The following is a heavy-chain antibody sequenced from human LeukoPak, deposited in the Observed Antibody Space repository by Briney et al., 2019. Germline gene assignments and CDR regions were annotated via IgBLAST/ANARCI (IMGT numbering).Heavy chain of an antibody. V-gene: IGHV3-9*01. J-gene: IGHJ4*02. CDR1: GFTFDEYA. CDR3: AKDKQCTSTSCYFFDY. D-gene: IGHD2-2*01. Sequence: GGSLRLSCAASGFTFDEYAMHWVRQAPGKGLEWVSGISWNSNSIGYADSVKGRFTISRDNAKNSLYLQMNSLRPEDTALYYCAKDKQCTSTSCYFFDYWGQGTLVTVSS. CDR2: ISWNSNSI.